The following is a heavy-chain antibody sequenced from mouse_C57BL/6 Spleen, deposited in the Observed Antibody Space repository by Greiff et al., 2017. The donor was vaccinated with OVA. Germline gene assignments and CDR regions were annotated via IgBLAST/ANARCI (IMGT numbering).Heavy chain of an antibody. D-gene: IGHD2-4*01. CDR2: IYPGDGDT. J-gene: IGHJ2*01. CDR3: ASPFYYDYDD. CDR1: GYAFSSSW. V-gene: IGHV1-82*01. Sequence: QVQLQQSGPELVKPGASVRISCKASGYAFSSSWMNWVKQRPGKGLEWIGRIYPGDGDTNYNGKFKGKATLTEDKSSSTAYMQLSSLTSEDSAVYFCASPFYYDYDDWGQGTTLTVAS.